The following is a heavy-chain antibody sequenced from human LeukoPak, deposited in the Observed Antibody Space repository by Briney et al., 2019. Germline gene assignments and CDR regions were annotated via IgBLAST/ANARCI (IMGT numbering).Heavy chain of an antibody. D-gene: IGHD5-18*01. V-gene: IGHV4-59*01. J-gene: IGHJ6*03. CDR2: IFHSGTT. CDR1: GVSISSYY. Sequence: SETLSLTCTVSGVSISSYYWSWIRQPPGQGLEWIGYIFHSGTTNYNPSLKSRVTISVDTSKNQFSLKLSSVTAADTAVYYCARDRYIFAGPDAYYYVDVWGKGTTVTISS. CDR3: ARDRYIFAGPDAYYYVDV.